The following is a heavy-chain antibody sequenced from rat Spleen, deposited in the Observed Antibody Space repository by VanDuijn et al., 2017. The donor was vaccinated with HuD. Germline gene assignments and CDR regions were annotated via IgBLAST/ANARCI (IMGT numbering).Heavy chain of an antibody. CDR1: GFNFYDYW. Sequence: EVKLVESGGGLVQPGRSLKLSCAASGFNFYDYWMGWVRQAPGKGLEWIGEINKDSSIIKYTPSLRDKLTISRDNAQNTLYLQMSRLGSEDTAIYYCVREDRGVNYWGQGVMVTVSS. J-gene: IGHJ2*01. CDR3: VREDRGVNY. CDR2: INKDSSII. V-gene: IGHV4-2*01. D-gene: IGHD1-5*01.